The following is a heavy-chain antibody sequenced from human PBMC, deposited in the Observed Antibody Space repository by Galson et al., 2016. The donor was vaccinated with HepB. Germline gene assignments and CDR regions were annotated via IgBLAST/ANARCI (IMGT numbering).Heavy chain of an antibody. J-gene: IGHJ4*02. CDR3: ARGSEILTGYYGF. CDR1: GDTFSTYA. CDR2: IIPLLGTP. V-gene: IGHV1-69*13. D-gene: IGHD3-9*01. Sequence: SVKVSCKASGDTFSTYAISWVRQAPGQGLEWMGGIIPLLGTPNYAQKFQGRLRVTVEESTTTVYMELSSLTSEDTAVYYCARGSEILTGYYGFWGQGTLVTVSS.